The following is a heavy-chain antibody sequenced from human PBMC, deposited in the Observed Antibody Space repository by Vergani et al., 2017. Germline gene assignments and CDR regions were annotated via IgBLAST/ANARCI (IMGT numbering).Heavy chain of an antibody. CDR1: GYSFTSYW. CDR3: ARRAPTGRHCSSTSCHGWFDP. Sequence: EVQLVPSGAEVKKPGESLKISCKGSGYSFTSYWIGWVRQMPGKGLEWMGIIYPGDSDTRYSPSFQGQVTISADKSISTDYLQWSSLKASDTAMYYCARRAPTGRHCSSTSCHGWFDPGGQGTLVTVSS. J-gene: IGHJ5*02. CDR2: IYPGDSDT. V-gene: IGHV5-51*03. D-gene: IGHD2-2*01.